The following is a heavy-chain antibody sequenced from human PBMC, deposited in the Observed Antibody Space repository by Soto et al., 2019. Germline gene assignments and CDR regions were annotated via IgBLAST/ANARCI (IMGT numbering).Heavy chain of an antibody. V-gene: IGHV5-51*01. CDR2: IYPGDSDT. Sequence: PGESLKISCKAADTPHWIGWVRQKPGKGLEWMGIIYPGDSDTKYSPSFQGQVTISVDKSISTAYLHWSSLKASDTATYYCARLVNYYFGMDVWGLGTTVTVSS. CDR3: ARLVNYYFGMDV. CDR1: DTPHW. J-gene: IGHJ6*02.